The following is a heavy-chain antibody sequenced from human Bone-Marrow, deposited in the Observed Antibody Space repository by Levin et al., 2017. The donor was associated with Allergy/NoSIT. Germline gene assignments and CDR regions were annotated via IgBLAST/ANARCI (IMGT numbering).Heavy chain of an antibody. D-gene: IGHD3-10*01. CDR3: ARDRGVNWDFDY. J-gene: IGHJ4*02. Sequence: HGESLKISCTASGFTFGDYAMSWFRQAPGKGLEWVGVITRKVDGGTAEHAASVKGRFTISRDDSNSIAYLQMNSLKTEDTAVYYCARDRGVNWDFDYWGQGSLVTVSS. CDR2: ITRKVDGGTA. CDR1: GFTFGDYA. V-gene: IGHV3-49*03.